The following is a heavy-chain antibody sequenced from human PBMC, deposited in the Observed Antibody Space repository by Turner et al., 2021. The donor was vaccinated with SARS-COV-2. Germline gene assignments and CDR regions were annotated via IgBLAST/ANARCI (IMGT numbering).Heavy chain of an antibody. CDR3: ASESVLRFLEWLSSGPYYGMDV. J-gene: IGHJ6*02. V-gene: IGHV4-39*01. CDR1: GGSITTSSYY. D-gene: IGHD3-3*01. CDR2: IHYSGST. Sequence: QLQLQESGPGLVKLSETLSLTCTVSGGSITTSSYYWGWIRQPPGKGLEWIGSIHYSGSTYYNASLESRVTISVDTSKNQFSLKLTSVTAADTAVYYCASESVLRFLEWLSSGPYYGMDVWGQGTTVTVSS.